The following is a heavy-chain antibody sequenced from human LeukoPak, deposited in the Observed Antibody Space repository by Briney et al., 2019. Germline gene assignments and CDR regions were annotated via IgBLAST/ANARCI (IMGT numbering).Heavy chain of an antibody. V-gene: IGHV1-69*04. Sequence: SVTVSCTASGGTFSSYAISWVRQAPGQGLEWMGRIIPILGIANYAQKFQGRVTITADKSTSTAYMELSSLRSEDTAVYYCARDTNNLIRGVFADWGQGTLVTVSS. CDR3: ARDTNNLIRGVFAD. CDR2: IIPILGIA. CDR1: GGTFSSYA. D-gene: IGHD3-10*01. J-gene: IGHJ4*02.